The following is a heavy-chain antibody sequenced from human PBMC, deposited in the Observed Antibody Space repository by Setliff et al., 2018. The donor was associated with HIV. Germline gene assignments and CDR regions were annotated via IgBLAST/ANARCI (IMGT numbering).Heavy chain of an antibody. CDR3: AGLTGTDFDY. CDR1: GGSISSSTYY. CDR2: IYYGGST. Sequence: SETLSLTCTVSGGSISSSTYYWGWIRQPPGKGLEWIGSIYYGGSTNYNPSLKSRVTISVDTSKNQFSLKLSSVTAADTAVYYCAGLTGTDFDYWGQGTLVTVSS. V-gene: IGHV4-39*07. J-gene: IGHJ4*02. D-gene: IGHD1-20*01.